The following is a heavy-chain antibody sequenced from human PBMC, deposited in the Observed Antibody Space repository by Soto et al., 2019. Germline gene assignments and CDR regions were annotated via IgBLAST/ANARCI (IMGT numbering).Heavy chain of an antibody. CDR2: ISAYSGNR. CDR3: ARRWTTGEIDY. Sequence: ASVKVSCKASGYTFTSYGISWVRQAPGQGLEWMGWISAYSGNRNYAQKLQGRVTMTTDTSTSTAYMELRSLRSDDTAVYYCARRWTTGEIDYWGQGTLVTVSS. V-gene: IGHV1-18*01. CDR1: GYTFTSYG. J-gene: IGHJ4*02. D-gene: IGHD4-17*01.